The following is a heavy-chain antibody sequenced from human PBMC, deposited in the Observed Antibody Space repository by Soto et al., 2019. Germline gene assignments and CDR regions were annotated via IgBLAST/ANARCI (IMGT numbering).Heavy chain of an antibody. CDR2: ISSNGGST. D-gene: IGHD2-15*01. J-gene: IGHJ6*03. Sequence: GGSLRLSCAASGFTFSSYAMHWVRQAPGKGLEYVSAISSNGGSTYYANSVKGRFTISRGNSKNTLYLQMGSLRAEDMAVYYCARVGRYCSGGSCWGYYYYYMDVWGKGTTVTVSS. CDR1: GFTFSSYA. CDR3: ARVGRYCSGGSCWGYYYYYMDV. V-gene: IGHV3-64*01.